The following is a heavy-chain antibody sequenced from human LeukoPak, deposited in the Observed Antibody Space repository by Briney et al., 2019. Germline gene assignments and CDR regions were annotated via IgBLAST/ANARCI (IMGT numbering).Heavy chain of an antibody. CDR3: ARASVENTLRIDDY. V-gene: IGHV1-2*02. J-gene: IGHJ4*02. CDR1: GYTFTYYY. CDR2: INPYSGDT. D-gene: IGHD1-14*01. Sequence: ASVTVSCKASGYTFTYYYMHWVRQAPGQGLEWMGWINPYSGDTNYAQKFQGRVTMTRDTSITTAYMDLSRLKSDDTAVYYCARASVENTLRIDDYWGQGNLVTVSS.